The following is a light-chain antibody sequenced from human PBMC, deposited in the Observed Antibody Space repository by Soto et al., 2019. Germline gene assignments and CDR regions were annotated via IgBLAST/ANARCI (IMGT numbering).Light chain of an antibody. J-gene: IGKJ5*01. CDR1: QSVSSSY. Sequence: EIVLTQSPGTLSLSPGERAPLSCRASQSVSSSYLAWYQQKPGQAPRLLIYGASSRATGIPDRFSGSGSGTDFTLTISRLEPDDFAVYYCQQYGSSPFVQGTRLEIK. V-gene: IGKV3-20*01. CDR3: QQYGSSP. CDR2: GAS.